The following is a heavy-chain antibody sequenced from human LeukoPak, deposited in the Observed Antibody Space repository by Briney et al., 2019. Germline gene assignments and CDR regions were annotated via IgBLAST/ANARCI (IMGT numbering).Heavy chain of an antibody. CDR1: GGSISSYY. CDR2: IYYSGST. D-gene: IGHD2-21*02. J-gene: IGHJ4*02. Sequence: SETLSLTCTVSGGSISSYYWSWIRQPPGKGLEWIGYIYYSGSTNYNPSLKSRVTISVDTSKNQFTLKLSSVTAADTAVYYCARHGCGGDCYPPGFDYWGQGTLVTVSS. V-gene: IGHV4-59*08. CDR3: ARHGCGGDCYPPGFDY.